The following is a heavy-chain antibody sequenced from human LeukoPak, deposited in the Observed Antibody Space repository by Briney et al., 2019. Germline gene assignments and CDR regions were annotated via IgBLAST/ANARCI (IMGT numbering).Heavy chain of an antibody. Sequence: GGFLRLSCAASGFTFSSYAMSWVRQVPGKGLEWVSAISGSGGSTYYADSVKGRFTISRDNSKNTLYLQMNSLRAEDTAVYYCAKGSSFYGDYVGYEYFQHWGQGTLVTVSS. CDR3: AKGSSFYGDYVGYEYFQH. J-gene: IGHJ1*01. CDR2: ISGSGGST. V-gene: IGHV3-23*01. D-gene: IGHD4-17*01. CDR1: GFTFSSYA.